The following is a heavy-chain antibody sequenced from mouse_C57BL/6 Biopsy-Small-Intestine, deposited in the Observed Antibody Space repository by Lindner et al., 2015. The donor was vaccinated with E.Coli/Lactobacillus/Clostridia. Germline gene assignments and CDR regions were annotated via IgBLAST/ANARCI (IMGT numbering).Heavy chain of an antibody. D-gene: IGHD2-1*01. CDR2: IIPVVGIP. V-gene: IGHV1-74*01. J-gene: IGHJ4*01. CDR1: GDSFNMYG. Sequence: SVKVSCKASGDSFNMYGVNWVRQAPGQGLEWMGRIIPVVGIPNYAQKFQGRVTIIADKSTNTVYMQLSSLIYDDTAVYYCASDPSYYDSRNYYVREGGYWGQGTLVTVSS. CDR3: ASDPSYYDSRNYYVREGGY.